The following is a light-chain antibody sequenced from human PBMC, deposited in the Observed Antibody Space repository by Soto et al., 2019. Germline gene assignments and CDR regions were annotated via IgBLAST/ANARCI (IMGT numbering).Light chain of an antibody. CDR1: SIDVGAYSY. J-gene: IGLJ1*01. CDR3: SSYTSSRTYV. CDR2: DVS. Sequence: QSALTQPASVSGSPGQSITISCTGTSIDVGAYSYVSWYQQHPGKAPKLIIYDVSDRPSGISNRFSGSKSDNTASLTISGLQAEDEAEYYCSSYTSSRTYVFXTGTKVTVL. V-gene: IGLV2-14*01.